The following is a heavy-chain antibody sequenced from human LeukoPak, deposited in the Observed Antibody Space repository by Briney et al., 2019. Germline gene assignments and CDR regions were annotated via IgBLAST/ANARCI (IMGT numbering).Heavy chain of an antibody. CDR1: GFSLNTSRMC. CDR3: ATAEWEYFYFDS. CDR2: TSYSGGT. D-gene: IGHD2/OR15-2a*01. V-gene: IGHV4-31*03. J-gene: IGHJ4*02. Sequence: SGPALVKPTQTLTLTCTFSGFSLNTSRMCVSWIRQPPGKALEWIGFTSYSGGTYYNPSLMGRIVISVDTSQNQFSLKMRDVTAADTAVYFCATAEWEYFYFDSWGQGALVAVSS.